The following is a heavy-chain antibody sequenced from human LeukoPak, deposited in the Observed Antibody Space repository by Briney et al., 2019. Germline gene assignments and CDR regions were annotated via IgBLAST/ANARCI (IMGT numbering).Heavy chain of an antibody. D-gene: IGHD1-1*01. Sequence: ASVKVSCKASGYTFTSYGISWVRQAPGQGLEWMGWISAYNGNTNYAQKLQGRVTMTTDTSTSTAYMELRSLRSDDTAVYYCARGVRGTPGILPSLFDHWGQGTLVTVSS. V-gene: IGHV1-18*04. CDR1: GYTFTSYG. CDR3: ARGVRGTPGILPSLFDH. CDR2: ISAYNGNT. J-gene: IGHJ4*02.